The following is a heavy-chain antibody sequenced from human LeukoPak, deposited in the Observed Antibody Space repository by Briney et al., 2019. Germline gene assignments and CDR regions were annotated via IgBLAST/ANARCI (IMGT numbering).Heavy chain of an antibody. CDR1: GGTFSSYA. D-gene: IGHD3-22*01. V-gene: IGHV1-69*04. CDR2: IIPIFGIA. Sequence: SVKVSCKASGGTFSSYAISWVRQAPGQGLEWMGRIIPIFGIANYAQKFQGRVTITADKSTSTAYMELSSLRSEDTAVYYCARDQSVTMMLSWFGPWGQGTLVTVSS. CDR3: ARDQSVTMMLSWFGP. J-gene: IGHJ5*02.